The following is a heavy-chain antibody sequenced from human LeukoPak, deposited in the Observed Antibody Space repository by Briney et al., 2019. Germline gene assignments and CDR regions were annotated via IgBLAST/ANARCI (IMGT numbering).Heavy chain of an antibody. Sequence: PGGSLTLSRAGSGFTFSDYYMRSIRHAPGKGREWVSYISSSGSTIYYAPSVKGRFTISRDNAKSSLYLQVNSLRAEDTAVYYCARDRSGRAPGTIVYWGEGTLVTVSS. CDR3: ARDRSGRAPGTIVY. J-gene: IGHJ4*02. V-gene: IGHV3-11*04. D-gene: IGHD3/OR15-3a*01. CDR1: GFTFSDYY. CDR2: ISSSGSTI.